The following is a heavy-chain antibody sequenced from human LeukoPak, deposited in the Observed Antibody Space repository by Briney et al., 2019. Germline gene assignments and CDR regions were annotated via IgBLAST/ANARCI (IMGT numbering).Heavy chain of an antibody. CDR2: TYYRSKWST. V-gene: IGHV6-1*01. J-gene: IGHJ4*02. CDR3: ARLENWAFDY. CDR1: GDSVSSNSAA. D-gene: IGHD7-27*01. Sequence: SQTLSLTYAISGDSVSSNSAAWNWIRQSPSRGLEWLGRTYYRSKWSTDYAESVKSRIIINPDTSKNQFSLRLNSVTPEDTAVYYCARLENWAFDYWGQGALITVSP.